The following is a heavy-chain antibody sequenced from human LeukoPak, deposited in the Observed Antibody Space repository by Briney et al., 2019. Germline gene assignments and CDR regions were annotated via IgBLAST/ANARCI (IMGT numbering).Heavy chain of an antibody. Sequence: GGSLRLSCAASGFTFSSYSMNWVRQAPEKGLEWVSSISSSSSYIYYADSVKGRFTISRDNAKNPLYLQMNSLRAEDTAVYYCATLAHIVVVPAATYNWFDPWGQGTLVTVSS. CDR2: ISSSSSYI. D-gene: IGHD2-2*01. CDR1: GFTFSSYS. CDR3: ATLAHIVVVPAATYNWFDP. J-gene: IGHJ5*02. V-gene: IGHV3-21*01.